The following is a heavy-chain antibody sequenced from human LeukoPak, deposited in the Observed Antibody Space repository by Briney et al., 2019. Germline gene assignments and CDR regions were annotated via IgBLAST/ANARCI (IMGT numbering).Heavy chain of an antibody. J-gene: IGHJ4*02. CDR3: ARAGRYYDSSGYDY. Sequence: SQTLSLTCAVSGGSISSGGYSWSWIRQPPGKGLEWTGYIYHSGSTYYNPSLKSRVTISADRSKNQFSLKLSSVTAADTAVYYCARAGRYYDSSGYDYWGQGTLVTVSS. V-gene: IGHV4-30-2*01. D-gene: IGHD3-22*01. CDR1: GGSISSGGYS. CDR2: IYHSGST.